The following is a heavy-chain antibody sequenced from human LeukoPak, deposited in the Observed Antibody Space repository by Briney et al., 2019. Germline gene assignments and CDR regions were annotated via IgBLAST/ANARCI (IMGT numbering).Heavy chain of an antibody. J-gene: IGHJ6*03. CDR3: ARATTVTTYYYYYYMDV. Sequence: GGSLRLSCAASGFTFSSYEMNWVRQAPGKGLEWVSYISSSGSTIYYADSVKGRFTISRDNAKNSLYLQMNSLRAEDTAVYYCARATTVTTYYYYYYMDVWGKGTTVTISS. V-gene: IGHV3-48*03. CDR1: GFTFSSYE. CDR2: ISSSGSTI. D-gene: IGHD4-17*01.